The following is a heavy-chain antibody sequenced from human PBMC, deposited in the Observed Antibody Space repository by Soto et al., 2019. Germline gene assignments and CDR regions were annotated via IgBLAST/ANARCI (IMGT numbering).Heavy chain of an antibody. CDR1: GGSFSGYY. D-gene: IGHD3-10*01. V-gene: IGHV4-34*01. CDR3: ARGALLWFGELSFYYYYGMDV. Sequence: LSLTCAVYGGSFSGYYWSWIRQPPGKGLEWIGEINHSGSTNYNPSLKSRVTISVDTSKNQFSLKLSSVTAADTAVYYCARGALLWFGELSFYYYYGMDVWGQGTTVPVSS. J-gene: IGHJ6*02. CDR2: INHSGST.